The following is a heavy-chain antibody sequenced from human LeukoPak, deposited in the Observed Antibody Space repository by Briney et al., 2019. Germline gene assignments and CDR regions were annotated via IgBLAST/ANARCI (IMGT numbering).Heavy chain of an antibody. D-gene: IGHD3-22*01. CDR3: ARDLVGGWDDSSGYYYGYFDY. J-gene: IGHJ4*02. V-gene: IGHV3-53*05. CDR2: IYSGGST. CDR1: GFIVSSNY. Sequence: PGGSLRLSCAASGFIVSSNYMSWVRQAPGKGLEWVSVIYSGGSTYYADSVKGRFTISRDNSKNTLYLQMNSLRAEDTAVYYCARDLVGGWDDSSGYYYGYFDYWGQGTLVTVSS.